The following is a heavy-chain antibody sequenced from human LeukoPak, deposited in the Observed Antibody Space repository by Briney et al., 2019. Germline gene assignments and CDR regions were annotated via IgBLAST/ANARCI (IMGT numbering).Heavy chain of an antibody. J-gene: IGHJ3*02. D-gene: IGHD1-1*01. Sequence: SETLSLTCTVSGGSMSPFYWSWIRQSPGKGLEWIGSSYYSGGTNYNPSLKSRATISVDTSKNQFSLELSSVIAADTAVYYCAANSTKHTFDIWGQGTMVTVSS. CDR3: AANSTKHTFDI. CDR2: SYYSGGT. V-gene: IGHV4-59*08. CDR1: GGSMSPFY.